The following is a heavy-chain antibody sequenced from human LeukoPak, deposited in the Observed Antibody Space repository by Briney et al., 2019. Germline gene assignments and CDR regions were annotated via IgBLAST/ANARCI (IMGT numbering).Heavy chain of an antibody. CDR3: ARGHPSSGYYGY. CDR2: INWNGGST. D-gene: IGHD3-22*01. V-gene: IGHV3-20*04. Sequence: GGSLRLSCAASGFTFSSYAMSWVRQAPGKGLEWVSGINWNGGSTGYADSVKGRFTISRDNAKNSLYLQMNSLRAEDTALYYCARGHPSSGYYGYWGQGTLVTVSS. J-gene: IGHJ4*02. CDR1: GFTFSSYA.